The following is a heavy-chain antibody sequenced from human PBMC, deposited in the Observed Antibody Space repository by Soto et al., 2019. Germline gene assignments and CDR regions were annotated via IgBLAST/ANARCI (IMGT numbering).Heavy chain of an antibody. J-gene: IGHJ4*02. Sequence: LSLTCTVSGGSISSYSWSWIRQPPGKGLEWIGYIYDSGSTNYNPSLKSRVTISVDTFKKQFSLKLNPVTAADTAVYYCTRGSGDYWVQGTLVTV. D-gene: IGHD6-25*01. CDR3: TRGSGDY. CDR1: GGSISSYS. CDR2: IYDSGST. V-gene: IGHV4-59*01.